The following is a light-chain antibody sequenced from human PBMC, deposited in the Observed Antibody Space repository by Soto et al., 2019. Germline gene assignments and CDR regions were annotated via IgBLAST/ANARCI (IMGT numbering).Light chain of an antibody. CDR3: HQYASAPLT. J-gene: IGKJ4*01. CDR2: GAS. Sequence: EIVLTQSPGTLSLSPGDSATLSCRASQSVGRDYVAWFQHTPGQAPRLLIHGASTRATGVPDRFSGSGSGTDFTFTVSRLEPEDFAVYYCHQYASAPLTFGGGTKFEIK. V-gene: IGKV3-20*01. CDR1: QSVGRDY.